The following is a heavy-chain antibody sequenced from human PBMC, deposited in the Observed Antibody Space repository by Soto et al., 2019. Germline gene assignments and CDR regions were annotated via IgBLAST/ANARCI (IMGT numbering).Heavy chain of an antibody. V-gene: IGHV3-30*18. CDR3: AKDQTGGIAVAGAANGMDV. D-gene: IGHD6-19*01. Sequence: GGSLRLSCAASGFTFSSYGMHWVRQAPGKGLEWVAVISYDGSNKYYADSVKGRFTISRDNSKNTLYLQMNSLRAEDTAAYYCAKDQTGGIAVAGAANGMDVWGQGTTVTVSS. CDR2: ISYDGSNK. CDR1: GFTFSSYG. J-gene: IGHJ6*02.